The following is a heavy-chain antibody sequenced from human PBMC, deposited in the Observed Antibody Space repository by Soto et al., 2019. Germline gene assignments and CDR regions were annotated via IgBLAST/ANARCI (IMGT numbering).Heavy chain of an antibody. V-gene: IGHV1-69*06. D-gene: IGHD2-2*02. CDR2: IIPIFNTT. CDR3: AREGRGKKAGYNGLVSLGY. Sequence: QVQLVQSGAEVKTPGSSLKVSCTVSGTRFSNYVISWVRQAPGQGLEWLGRIIPIFNTTQYPQKLQGRVTITADKSTNNASLELSSLRFDDTAVYYCAREGRGKKAGYNGLVSLGYWGQGTPVTVSS. CDR1: GTRFSNYV. J-gene: IGHJ4*02.